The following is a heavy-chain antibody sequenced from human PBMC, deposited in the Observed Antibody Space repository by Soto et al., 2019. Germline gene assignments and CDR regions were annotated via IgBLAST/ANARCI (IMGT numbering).Heavy chain of an antibody. V-gene: IGHV4-59*01. Sequence: ASEILSLTCSVSGGSLRNVYWSWIRQPPGKGLEWIGFIFHSGNAKYNPSLQSRVTMSVDTSTNQLSLTVESVTAADTAVYFCARAHAPTLPFDFWGQGTLVTVSS. CDR1: GGSLRNVY. CDR3: ARAHAPTLPFDF. J-gene: IGHJ4*02. D-gene: IGHD2-15*01. CDR2: IFHSGNA.